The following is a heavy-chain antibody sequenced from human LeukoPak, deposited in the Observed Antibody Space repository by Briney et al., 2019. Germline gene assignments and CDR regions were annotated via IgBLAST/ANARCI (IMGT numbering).Heavy chain of an antibody. J-gene: IGHJ4*02. D-gene: IGHD2/OR15-2a*01. CDR2: ISSSGSYI. V-gene: IGHV3-21*01. CDR1: GFTFSSYS. CDR3: ARGNGKYYEEDY. Sequence: PGGSLRLSCAASGFTFSSYSMNWVRQAPGKGLEWVSSISSSGSYIYYADSLKGRFTISRDNAKNSLFLQMNSLRVEDTAVYYCARGNGKYYEEDYWGQGTLVTVSS.